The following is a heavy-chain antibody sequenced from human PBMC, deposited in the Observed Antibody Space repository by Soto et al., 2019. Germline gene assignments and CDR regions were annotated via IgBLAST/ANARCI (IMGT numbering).Heavy chain of an antibody. CDR2: IVPMSGTA. CDR1: GGAFSSYA. Sequence: ASVKVSCKASGGAFSSYAFSWVRQAPGQGLEWLGGIVPMSGTATYAQKVQGRVTISADESTTTAYLELSRLTTEDTAVYYCARNAKGPYGSGTLYKWLYWGRGTLVTVSS. V-gene: IGHV1-69*13. D-gene: IGHD3-10*01. J-gene: IGHJ4*02. CDR3: ARNAKGPYGSGTLYKWLY.